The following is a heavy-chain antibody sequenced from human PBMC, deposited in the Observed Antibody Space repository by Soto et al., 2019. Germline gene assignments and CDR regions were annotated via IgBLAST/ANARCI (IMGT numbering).Heavy chain of an antibody. D-gene: IGHD3-10*01. CDR1: GYTFTGYY. Sequence: ASVKVSCKASGYTFTGYYMHWVRQAPGQGLEWMGWINPNSGGTNYAQKFQGWVTMTRDTSISTAYMELSSLRSEDTAVYYCARTRITMVRAHYYYGMDVWGQGTTVTVSS. J-gene: IGHJ6*02. CDR2: INPNSGGT. V-gene: IGHV1-2*04. CDR3: ARTRITMVRAHYYYGMDV.